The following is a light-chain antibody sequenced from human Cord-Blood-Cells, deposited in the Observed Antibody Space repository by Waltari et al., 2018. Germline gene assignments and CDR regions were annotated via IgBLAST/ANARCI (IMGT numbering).Light chain of an antibody. CDR2: AAS. J-gene: IGKJ4*01. V-gene: IGKV1-NL1*01. Sequence: DIQMTQSPSSLPASVGETFTITCRASQGISNSLAWYQQQPGKAPKLLLYAASRLESGVPSRFSDSGSGTDYTLTISSLQPEDFATYYCQQYYSTPLTFGGGTKVEIK. CDR3: QQYYSTPLT. CDR1: QGISNS.